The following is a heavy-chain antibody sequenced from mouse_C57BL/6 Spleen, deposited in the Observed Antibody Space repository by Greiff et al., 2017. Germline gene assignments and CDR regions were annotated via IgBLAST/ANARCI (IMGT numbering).Heavy chain of an antibody. CDR1: GYTFTDYE. J-gene: IGHJ3*01. Sequence: VHLVESGAELVRPGASVTLSCKASGYTFTDYEMHWVKQTPVHGLEWIGAIDPETGGTAYNQKFKGKAILTADKSSSTAYMELRSLTSEDSAVYYCTRYQAYWGQGTLVTVSA. CDR2: IDPETGGT. V-gene: IGHV1-15*01. CDR3: TRYQAY.